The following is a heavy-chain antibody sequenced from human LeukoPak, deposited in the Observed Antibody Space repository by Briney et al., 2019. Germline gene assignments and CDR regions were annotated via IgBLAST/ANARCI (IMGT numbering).Heavy chain of an antibody. Sequence: GGSLRLSCAASGFTFSSYAMSWVRQAPGKGLEWVSAISGSGGNTYYADSVKGRFTISRDNSKNTLYLQMNSLRAEDTAVYYCASGNRIALAVGPWYFDYWGQGTLLTVSS. V-gene: IGHV3-23*01. D-gene: IGHD6-19*01. J-gene: IGHJ4*02. CDR3: ASGNRIALAVGPWYFDY. CDR2: ISGSGGNT. CDR1: GFTFSSYA.